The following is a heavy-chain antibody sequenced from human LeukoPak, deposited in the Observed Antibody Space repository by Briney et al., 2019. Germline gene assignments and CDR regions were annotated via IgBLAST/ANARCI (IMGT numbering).Heavy chain of an antibody. CDR2: IDTSGDST. J-gene: IGHJ4*02. V-gene: IGHV3-23*01. CDR3: AKEHDFWSGYYTSLDY. D-gene: IGHD3-3*01. CDR1: GFTFSSYA. Sequence: GGSLRLSCGASGFTFSSYAMSWVRQAPGKGLEWVSAIDTSGDSTYYADSVKGRFTISRDNSKNTLYLRMNSLRAEDTAVYYCAKEHDFWSGYYTSLDYWGQGTLVTVSS.